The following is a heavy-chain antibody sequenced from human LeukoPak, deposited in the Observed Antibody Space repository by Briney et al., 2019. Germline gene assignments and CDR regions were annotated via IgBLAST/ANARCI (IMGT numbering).Heavy chain of an antibody. J-gene: IGHJ4*02. Sequence: ASVKVSCKASGYTFTSYYMHWVRQAPGQGLEWMGIINPRGGSTSYAQKFQGRVTMTRDTSTSTVYMELSSLRSGDTAVYYCARGSGSYLGGTTEYFDYWGQGTLVTVSS. CDR3: ARGSGSYLGGTTEYFDY. D-gene: IGHD1-26*01. CDR1: GYTFTSYY. CDR2: INPRGGST. V-gene: IGHV1-46*03.